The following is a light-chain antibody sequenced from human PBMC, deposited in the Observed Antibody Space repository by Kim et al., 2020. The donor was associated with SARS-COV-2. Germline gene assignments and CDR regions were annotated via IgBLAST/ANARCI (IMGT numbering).Light chain of an antibody. Sequence: DIQMTQSPSSLSASVGDRVTITCRASQSISSYFNWYQQKPGKAPKFLIYAASSLQSGVPSRFSGSGSGTDFTLTISSLQPEDFATYYCQQSYSTPLTFGGGTKVDIK. J-gene: IGKJ4*01. V-gene: IGKV1-39*01. CDR3: QQSYSTPLT. CDR1: QSISSY. CDR2: AAS.